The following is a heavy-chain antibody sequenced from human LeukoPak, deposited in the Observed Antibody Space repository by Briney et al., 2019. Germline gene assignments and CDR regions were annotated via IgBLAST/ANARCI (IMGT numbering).Heavy chain of an antibody. CDR2: ISSSSSYI. CDR3: ASDSGWSDYYGSGSYYIDI. D-gene: IGHD3-10*01. V-gene: IGHV3-21*01. J-gene: IGHJ3*02. Sequence: GGSLRLSCAASGFTFSSYSMNWVRQAPGKGLEWVSSISSSSSYIYYADSVKGRFTISRDNAKNSLYLQMNSLRAEDTAVYYCASDSGWSDYYGSGSYYIDIWGQGTMVTVSS. CDR1: GFTFSSYS.